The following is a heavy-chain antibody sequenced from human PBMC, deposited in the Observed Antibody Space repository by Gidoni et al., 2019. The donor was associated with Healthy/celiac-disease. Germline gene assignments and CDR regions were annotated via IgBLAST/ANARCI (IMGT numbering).Heavy chain of an antibody. D-gene: IGHD4-17*01. V-gene: IGHV3-30-3*01. CDR1: GFNLSSYA. CDR3: ARGFGFTVTMGFDY. Sequence: QVQLVESGGGVVRPGRSLRLSCAADGFNLSSYAMHWVRQAPGKGLEWLAVISYDGSNKYYADSVKGRFTISRDNSKNTLYLQMNILRAEDTAVYYCARGFGFTVTMGFDYWGQGTLVTVSS. J-gene: IGHJ4*02. CDR2: ISYDGSNK.